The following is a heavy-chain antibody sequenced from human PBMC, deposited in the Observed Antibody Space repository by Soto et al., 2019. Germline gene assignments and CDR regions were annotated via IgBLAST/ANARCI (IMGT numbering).Heavy chain of an antibody. CDR2: VYYSGTT. V-gene: IGHV4-61*01. Sequence: SETLSLTCTVSGGSISRGSFYWSWIRQPPGKGLEWIGYVYYSGTTDYSPSLKSRVSISLDTSKNQFSLKLSAVTAADTAVYYRASDERLGVPVGGYYYYGMDVWGQGTTVTVSS. J-gene: IGHJ6*02. D-gene: IGHD2-2*01. CDR3: ASDERLGVPVGGYYYYGMDV. CDR1: GGSISRGSFY.